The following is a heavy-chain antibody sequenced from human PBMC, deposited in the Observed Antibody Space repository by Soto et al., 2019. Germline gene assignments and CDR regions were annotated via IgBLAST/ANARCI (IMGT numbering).Heavy chain of an antibody. CDR1: GYSFTSNA. V-gene: IGHV1-18*04. Sequence: ASVKVSCKTSGYSFTSNAITWVRQAPGQGLEWMGWISTYSGDPNYAQKFQGRVTMTTDTSTNTAYMELRNLRSDDTAVNYCARVWGSYQAPSGGAGFDPRGQGTLVTVSS. D-gene: IGHD3-16*02. CDR3: ARVWGSYQAPSGGAGFDP. CDR2: ISTYSGDP. J-gene: IGHJ5*02.